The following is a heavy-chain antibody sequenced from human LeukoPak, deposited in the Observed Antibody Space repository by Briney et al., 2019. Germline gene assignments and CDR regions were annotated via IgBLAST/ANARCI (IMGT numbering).Heavy chain of an antibody. CDR2: IFNTGNT. J-gene: IGHJ4*02. V-gene: IGHV4-59*11. CDR3: ASRPADTTWYGIFDY. CDR1: GVSINSHY. Sequence: SETLSLTCSVSGVSINSHYWSWIRQPPGKRLEWVGYIFNTGNTNYNPSLASRVTMSVDTSRAQSFLRLSPVTAADTAIYYCASRPADTTWYGIFDYWSQGTLVTVSS. D-gene: IGHD6-13*01.